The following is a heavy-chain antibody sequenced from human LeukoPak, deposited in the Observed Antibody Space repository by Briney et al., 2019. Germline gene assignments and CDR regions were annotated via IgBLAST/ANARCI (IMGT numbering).Heavy chain of an antibody. CDR1: GFTVSSNF. J-gene: IGHJ4*02. D-gene: IGHD2-21*02. CDR3: AREGHIVVVTATGFDY. Sequence: PGGSLRLSCAASGFTVSSNFMSWVRQAPGKGLEWVSVLYSDGSTYYEDSVKGRFTISRDNSKNTLSLQMNSLRAEDTAVYYCAREGHIVVVTATGFDYWGQGTLVTVSS. CDR2: LYSDGST. V-gene: IGHV3-53*01.